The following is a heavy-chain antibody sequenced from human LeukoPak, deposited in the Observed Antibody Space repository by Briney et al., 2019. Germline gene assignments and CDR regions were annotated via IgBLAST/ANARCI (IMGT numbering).Heavy chain of an antibody. V-gene: IGHV3-49*04. CDR1: GFTFSDYA. Sequence: PGGSLRLSCTCSGFTFSDYALNWVRQAPGKGLEWVGFIRSKGNGGTAEYAASVKGRFTISRDDSKSIAYLQMNSLKTEDTAVYYCTRDLYWGQGTLVTVSS. J-gene: IGHJ4*02. CDR3: TRDLY. CDR2: IRSKGNGGTA.